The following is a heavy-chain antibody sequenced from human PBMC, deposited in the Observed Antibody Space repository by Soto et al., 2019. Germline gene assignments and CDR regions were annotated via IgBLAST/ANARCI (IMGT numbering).Heavy chain of an antibody. J-gene: IGHJ6*02. CDR3: ATQSLPNSGSPPYYYYGMDV. D-gene: IGHD1-26*01. Sequence: ASVKVSCKASGYTFTGYYMHWVRQAPGQGLEWMGWINPNSGGTNYAQKFQGWVTMTRDTSISTAYMGLSRLRSDDTAMYYCATQSLPNSGSPPYYYYGMDVWGQGTTVTVSS. CDR1: GYTFTGYY. V-gene: IGHV1-2*04. CDR2: INPNSGGT.